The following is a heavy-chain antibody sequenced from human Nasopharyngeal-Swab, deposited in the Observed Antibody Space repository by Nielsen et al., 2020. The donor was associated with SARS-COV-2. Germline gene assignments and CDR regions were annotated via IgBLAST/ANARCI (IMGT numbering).Heavy chain of an antibody. CDR3: ARAGRGSSSWYVMDYYYGMDV. V-gene: IGHV7-4-1*02. D-gene: IGHD6-13*01. CDR2: INTNTGHP. Sequence: WVRQAPGQGREWMGWINTNTGHPTYAQGFTGRFVFSLDTSVSTAYLQNSSLKAEDTAVYNCARAGRGSSSWYVMDYYYGMDVWGQGTTVTVSS. J-gene: IGHJ6*02.